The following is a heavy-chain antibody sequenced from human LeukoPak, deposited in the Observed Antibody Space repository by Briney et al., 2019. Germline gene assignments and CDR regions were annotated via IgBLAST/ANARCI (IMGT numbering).Heavy chain of an antibody. CDR2: ISPTGSTT. CDR3: AGGPNSNWSGLDF. V-gene: IGHV3-74*03. Sequence: PGGFLRLSCTASGFSFSGHWMHWARQLPGKGLVWVSRISPTGSTTTYADSVKGRFTVSTDNAKNTLYLQVNNLKAEDTPAYYCAGGPNSNWSGLDFWGQGPLLPVSS. J-gene: IGHJ4*02. CDR1: GFSFSGHW. D-gene: IGHD6-6*01.